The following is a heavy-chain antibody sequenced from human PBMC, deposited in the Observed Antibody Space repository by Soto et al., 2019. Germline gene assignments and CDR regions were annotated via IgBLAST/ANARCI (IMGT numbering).Heavy chain of an antibody. CDR3: ARDYYGSGSYYKFDY. J-gene: IGHJ4*02. CDR2: ISAYNGNT. V-gene: IGHV1-18*01. D-gene: IGHD3-10*01. Sequence: GASVKVSCKASGYTFTSYGISWVRQAPGQGLEWMGWISAYNGNTNYAQKLQGRVTMTTDTSTSTAYMELRSLRSDDTAVYYCARDYYGSGSYYKFDYWGQGTLVTVYS. CDR1: GYTFTSYG.